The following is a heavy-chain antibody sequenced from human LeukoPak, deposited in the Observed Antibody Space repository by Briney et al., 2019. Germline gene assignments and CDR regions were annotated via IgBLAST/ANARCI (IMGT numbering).Heavy chain of an antibody. J-gene: IGHJ4*02. D-gene: IGHD3-10*01. CDR3: AKDPFYGSGTYPDY. Sequence: GGSLRLSCAASGFTFSSYSMNWVRQAPGKGLEWVSSISSSSSYIYYADSVKGRFTISRDNAKNSLYLQMNSLRAEDTAVYYCAKDPFYGSGTYPDYWGQGTLVTVSS. CDR2: ISSSSSYI. CDR1: GFTFSSYS. V-gene: IGHV3-21*01.